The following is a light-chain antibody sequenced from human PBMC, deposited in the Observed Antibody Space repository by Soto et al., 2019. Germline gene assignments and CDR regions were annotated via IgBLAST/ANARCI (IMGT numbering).Light chain of an antibody. CDR1: SSDVGGYNY. V-gene: IGLV2-14*01. CDR3: SSYVSRNTYV. CDR2: EVS. J-gene: IGLJ1*01. Sequence: QSALTQPASVSGSPGQSITISCTGTSSDVGGYNYVSWYQQHPGKAPKVMIYEVSNRPSGVSNRFSGSKSGNTASLTISGLQAEDEADYYCSSYVSRNTYVFGAGTKLTVL.